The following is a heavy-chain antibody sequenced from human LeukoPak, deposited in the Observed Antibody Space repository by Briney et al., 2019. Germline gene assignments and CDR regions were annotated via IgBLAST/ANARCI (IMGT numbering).Heavy chain of an antibody. CDR3: ARDEAPDYVSHSPIDY. Sequence: PGGSLRLSCAASGFTFSSYSMNWVRQAPGKGLEWVSSISSSSSYIYYADSVKGRFTISRDSAKNSLYLQMNSLRAEDTAVYYCARDEAPDYVSHSPIDYWGQGTLVTVSS. CDR2: ISSSSSYI. V-gene: IGHV3-21*01. CDR1: GFTFSSYS. D-gene: IGHD3-16*01. J-gene: IGHJ4*02.